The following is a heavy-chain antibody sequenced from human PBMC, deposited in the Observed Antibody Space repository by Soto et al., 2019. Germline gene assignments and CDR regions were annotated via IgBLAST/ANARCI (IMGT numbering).Heavy chain of an antibody. D-gene: IGHD2-15*01. CDR1: GFTFSSYA. CDR3: AKGGPYCSGGSCFKSWFDP. Sequence: GGSLRLSCAASGFTFSSYAMSWVRQAPGKGLEWVSAISGSGGSTYYADSVKGRFTISRDNSKNTLYMQMNSLRAEDTAVYYCAKGGPYCSGGSCFKSWFDPWGQGTLVTVSS. CDR2: ISGSGGST. J-gene: IGHJ5*02. V-gene: IGHV3-23*01.